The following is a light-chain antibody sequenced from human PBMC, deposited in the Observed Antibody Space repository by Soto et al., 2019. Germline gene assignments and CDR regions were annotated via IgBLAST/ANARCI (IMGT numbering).Light chain of an antibody. J-gene: IGKJ4*01. CDR3: QQYNKWPLT. CDR2: GAS. Sequence: EVVLTQSPATLSLSPGERATLSCRASQFLDRNLAWYQQKPGQPPRLVIYGASIRATGIPARFSGSESGTELTLTISSLQSEDFAVYYCQQYNKWPLTFGGGTKVEIK. CDR1: QFLDRN. V-gene: IGKV3-15*01.